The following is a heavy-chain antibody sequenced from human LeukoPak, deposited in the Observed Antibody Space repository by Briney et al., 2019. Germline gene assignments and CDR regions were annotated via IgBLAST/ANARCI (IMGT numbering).Heavy chain of an antibody. J-gene: IGHJ4*02. Sequence: GGSLRLSCAAPGFTFSSYGMHWVRQAPGKGLEWVAVISYDGSNKYYADSVKGRFTISRDNSKNTLYLQMNSLRAEDTAVYYCAKVGSGSCYWGQGTLVTVSS. CDR2: ISYDGSNK. D-gene: IGHD1-26*01. CDR3: AKVGSGSCY. V-gene: IGHV3-30*18. CDR1: GFTFSSYG.